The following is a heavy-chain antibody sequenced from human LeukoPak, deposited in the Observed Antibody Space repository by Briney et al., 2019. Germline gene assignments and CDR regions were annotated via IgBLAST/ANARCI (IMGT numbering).Heavy chain of an antibody. CDR2: ITSSGTTT. Sequence: GGSLRLSCSASGFSFSDSYMSWFRLSPEKGLEWIAYITSSGTTTEYADSVKGRFTISRVNAKNSLYLQMNSLRPEDTADYYCARDPDYGDPYWGQGTLVTVSS. CDR1: GFSFSDSY. V-gene: IGHV3-11*01. J-gene: IGHJ4*02. CDR3: ARDPDYGDPY. D-gene: IGHD4/OR15-4a*01.